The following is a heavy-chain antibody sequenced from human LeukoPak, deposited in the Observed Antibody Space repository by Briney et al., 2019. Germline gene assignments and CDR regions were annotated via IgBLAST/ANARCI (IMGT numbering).Heavy chain of an antibody. CDR1: GFTFSSYE. V-gene: IGHV3-48*03. D-gene: IGHD3-22*01. J-gene: IGHJ4*02. CDR3: AKDQDWRVYDYYDSSGCPFDY. Sequence: PGGSLRLSCAASGFTFSSYEMNWVRQAPGKGLEWVSYISSSGSTIYYADSVKGRFTISRDNAKNSLYLQMNSLRAEDTAVYYCAKDQDWRVYDYYDSSGCPFDYWGQGTLVTVSS. CDR2: ISSSGSTI.